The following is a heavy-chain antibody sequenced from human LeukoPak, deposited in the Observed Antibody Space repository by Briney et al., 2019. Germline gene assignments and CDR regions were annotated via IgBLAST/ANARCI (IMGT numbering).Heavy chain of an antibody. V-gene: IGHV3-48*01. CDR2: ISSSSSTI. CDR1: GFTFSSYS. Sequence: GGSLRLSCAASGFTFSSYSMNWVRQAPGKGLEWVSYISSSSSTIYYADSVKGRFTISRDNSKNTLYLQMNSLRAEDTAVYYCAREGLDYYGSSDWGQGTLVTVSS. CDR3: AREGLDYYGSSD. D-gene: IGHD3-10*01. J-gene: IGHJ4*02.